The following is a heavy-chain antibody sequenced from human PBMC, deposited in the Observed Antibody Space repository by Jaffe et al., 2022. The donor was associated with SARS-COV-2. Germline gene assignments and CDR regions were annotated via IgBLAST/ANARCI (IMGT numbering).Heavy chain of an antibody. Sequence: EVQLLESGGGLVQPGGSLRLSCAASGFTFSSYAMSWVRQAPGKGLEWVSAISGSGGSTYYADSVKGRFTISRDNSKNTLYLQMNSLRAEDTAVYYCAKGDIVVVVAATNADYYGMDVWGQGTTVTVSS. D-gene: IGHD2-15*01. CDR1: GFTFSSYA. CDR3: AKGDIVVVVAATNADYYGMDV. V-gene: IGHV3-23*01. J-gene: IGHJ6*02. CDR2: ISGSGGST.